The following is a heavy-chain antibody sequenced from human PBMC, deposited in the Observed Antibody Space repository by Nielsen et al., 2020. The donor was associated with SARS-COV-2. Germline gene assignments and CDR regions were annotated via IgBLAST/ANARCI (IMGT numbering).Heavy chain of an antibody. D-gene: IGHD2-8*02. CDR1: SGSFSEYY. CDR2: VDPDGGT. V-gene: IGHV4-34*01. Sequence: SETLSLTCTVYSGSFSEYYWNWIRQSPGKGLEWIGKVDPDGGTNYNPSLKSRVSISLDTSKNQFSLKLNSVTAADTALYYCAGGFPPTGRMFAFWGQGTRVTVSS. CDR3: AGGFPPTGRMFAF. J-gene: IGHJ4*02.